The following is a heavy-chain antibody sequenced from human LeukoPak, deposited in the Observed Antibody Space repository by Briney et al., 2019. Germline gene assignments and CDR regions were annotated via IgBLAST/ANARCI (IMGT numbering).Heavy chain of an antibody. V-gene: IGHV1-18*01. CDR1: GYTFTSYS. CDR2: ISAYNGNT. CDR3: ARGLEWLTRRHNWFDP. D-gene: IGHD3-3*01. Sequence: ASVKVSCKASGYTFTSYSFSWVRQAPGQGLEWMGWISAYNGNTNYAQKFQGRVTMTTDTSTRTAYMELRSLRSDDTAVYYCARGLEWLTRRHNWFDPWGQGTLVTVSS. J-gene: IGHJ5*02.